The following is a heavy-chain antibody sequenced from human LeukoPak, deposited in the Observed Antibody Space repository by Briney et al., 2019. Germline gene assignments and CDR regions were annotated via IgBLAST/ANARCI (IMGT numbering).Heavy chain of an antibody. Sequence: SQTLSLTCAISGDSVSRDSIAWNWIRQSPSRGLEWLGRTYYKSAWYNDYAVSVKGRITINPDTSKNQFSLHLNSVTPEDTAVYYCARGTGWPQFDYWGQGTLVTVSS. CDR3: ARGTGWPQFDY. J-gene: IGHJ4*02. CDR2: TYYKSAWYN. CDR1: GDSVSRDSIA. D-gene: IGHD6-19*01. V-gene: IGHV6-1*01.